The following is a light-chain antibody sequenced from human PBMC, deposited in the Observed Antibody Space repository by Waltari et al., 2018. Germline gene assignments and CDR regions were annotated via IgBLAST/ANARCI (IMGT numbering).Light chain of an antibody. Sequence: GTLSLSTGETATLSCRASQSLNKNYLAWYRQRPGQAPGLLIHETSRRTTGIPDRFSGSGSGTDFALTISRLEAEDSAVYYCQQYGSSPYTFGQGTKLEIK. V-gene: IGKV3-20*01. CDR3: QQYGSSPYT. CDR1: QSLNKNY. CDR2: ETS. J-gene: IGKJ2*01.